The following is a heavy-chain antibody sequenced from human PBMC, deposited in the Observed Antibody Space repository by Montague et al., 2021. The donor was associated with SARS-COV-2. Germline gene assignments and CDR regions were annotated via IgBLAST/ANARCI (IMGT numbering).Heavy chain of an antibody. J-gene: IGHJ6*02. V-gene: IGHV4-39*07. Sequence: SETLSLTCTVSGGSISSSGYYWGWIRQPPGKGLEWIGSIYYSGSTYYXXXLKSRVTISADTSKNQFSLKLSSVTAADTAVYYCARVGRQQLVRLSGMDVWGQGTTVTVSS. CDR1: GGSISSSGYY. D-gene: IGHD6-13*01. CDR3: ARVGRQQLVRLSGMDV. CDR2: IYYSGST.